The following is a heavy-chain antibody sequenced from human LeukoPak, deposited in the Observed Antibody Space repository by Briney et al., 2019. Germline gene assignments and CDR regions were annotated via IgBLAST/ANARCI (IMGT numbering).Heavy chain of an antibody. D-gene: IGHD3-9*01. J-gene: IGHJ4*02. CDR1: GFTFSSYA. CDR2: ISYDGSNK. Sequence: GGSLRLSCAASGFTFSSYAMHWVRQAPGKGLEWVAVISYDGSNKYYADSVKGRFTISRDNSKNTLYLQMNSLRAEDTAVYYCARVQLRYFDWPVDYWGQGTLVTVSS. CDR3: ARVQLRYFDWPVDY. V-gene: IGHV3-30-3*01.